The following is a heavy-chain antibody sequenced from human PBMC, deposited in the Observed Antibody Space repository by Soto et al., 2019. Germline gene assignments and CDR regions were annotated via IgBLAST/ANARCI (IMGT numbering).Heavy chain of an antibody. CDR1: GFTVSNNY. V-gene: IGHV3-53*01. Sequence: EVQLVESGGGLIQPGGSLRLSCAVSGFTVSNNYMSWVRQAPGKGLEGVSVIYSGGYTAYGDSVKGRFTISRDNSKNTHILQMKCLEAAHLAVVYCAPRPGGGGYWGQGTLVTVSS. D-gene: IGHD3-10*01. CDR2: IYSGGYT. CDR3: APRPGGGGY. J-gene: IGHJ4*02.